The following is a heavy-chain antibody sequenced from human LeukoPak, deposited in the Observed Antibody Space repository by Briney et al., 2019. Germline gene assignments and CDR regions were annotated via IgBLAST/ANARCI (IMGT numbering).Heavy chain of an antibody. D-gene: IGHD3-16*01. Sequence: GGSLRLSCAASGFTFSDYYMSWIRQAPGKGLEGVAYISSSGNTRYYADSVKGRFTISRDNAKNSLYLQMTSLRAEATAVYYCAWGGMAAFDSWGQGTLVTVSS. V-gene: IGHV3-11*04. CDR3: AWGGMAAFDS. CDR1: GFTFSDYY. CDR2: ISSSGNTR. J-gene: IGHJ4*02.